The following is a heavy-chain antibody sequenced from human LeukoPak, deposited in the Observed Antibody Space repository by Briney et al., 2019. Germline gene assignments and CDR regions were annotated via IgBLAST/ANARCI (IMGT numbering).Heavy chain of an antibody. CDR3: ARDYY. CDR2: ISYDGSNK. V-gene: IGHV3-30-3*01. J-gene: IGHJ4*02. CDR1: GFTFSSYA. Sequence: GGSLRLSCAASGFTFSSYAMHWVRQAPGKGLEWVAVISYDGSNKYYADSVKGRFTISRDNSKNTLYLQMNSLRAEDTAVYYCARDYYWGQGTLVTVSS.